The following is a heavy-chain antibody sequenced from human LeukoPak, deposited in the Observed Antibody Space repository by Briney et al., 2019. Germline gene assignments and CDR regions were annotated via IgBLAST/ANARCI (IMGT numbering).Heavy chain of an antibody. V-gene: IGHV1-69*13. J-gene: IGHJ4*02. Sequence: PVKVSCKASGGTFSSYAVSWVRQAPGQGLEWMGGMIPIFGTANYAQKFQGRVTITADESTSTAYMELSSLRSEDTAVYYCAEGEDDSSGYYYYWGQGTLVTVSS. CDR2: MIPIFGTA. D-gene: IGHD3-22*01. CDR1: GGTFSSYA. CDR3: AEGEDDSSGYYYY.